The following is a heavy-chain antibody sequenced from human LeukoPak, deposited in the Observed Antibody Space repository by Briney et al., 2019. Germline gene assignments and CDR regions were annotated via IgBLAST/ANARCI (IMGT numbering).Heavy chain of an antibody. D-gene: IGHD5-12*01. J-gene: IGHJ4*02. CDR1: GGSISSRSFY. V-gene: IGHV4-30-4*08. CDR3: ARVGAGFRVASFDY. CDR2: IYYSGST. Sequence: PSETLSLTCTVSGGSISSRSFYWGWIRQPPGKGLEWIGYIYYSGSTYYNPSLKSRVIISVDKSKNQFSLKLSSVTAADTAVYYCARVGAGFRVASFDYWGQGTLVTVSS.